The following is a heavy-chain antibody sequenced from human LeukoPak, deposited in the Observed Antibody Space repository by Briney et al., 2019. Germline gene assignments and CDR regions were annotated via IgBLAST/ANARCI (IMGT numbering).Heavy chain of an antibody. CDR1: RFTFSSYG. CDR2: ISYDGSNK. Sequence: GSLRLSCAASRFTFSSYGMHWVRQAPGKGLEWVAVISYDGSNKYYADSVKGRFTISRDNSKNTLYLQMNSLRAEDTAVYYCAREDFWSGFFDYWGQGTLVTVSS. CDR3: AREDFWSGFFDY. V-gene: IGHV3-30*19. D-gene: IGHD3-3*01. J-gene: IGHJ4*02.